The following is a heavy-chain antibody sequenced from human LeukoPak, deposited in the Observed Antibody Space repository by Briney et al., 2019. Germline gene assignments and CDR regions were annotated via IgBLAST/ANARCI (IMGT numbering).Heavy chain of an antibody. Sequence: ASVKVSCKASGYTFTSYYVHWVRQAPGQGLEWMGWINPNTGVTNYAQKFQGRVTMTRDTSTSAAYMELIRLRSDDTAVYYCARDPGLKAFDFWSGYYHFFEYWGQGTLVTVSS. D-gene: IGHD3-3*01. CDR3: ARDPGLKAFDFWSGYYHFFEY. J-gene: IGHJ4*02. CDR2: INPNTGVT. CDR1: GYTFTSYY. V-gene: IGHV1-2*02.